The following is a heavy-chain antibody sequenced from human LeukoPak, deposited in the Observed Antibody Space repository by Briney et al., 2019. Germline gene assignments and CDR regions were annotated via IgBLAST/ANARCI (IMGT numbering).Heavy chain of an antibody. Sequence: SETLSLTCAVYGGSLSGYYWSWIRQPPGKGLEWIGEINHSGSTNYNPSLKSRVTISVDTSKNQFSLKLSSVTAADTAVYYCARVPPRNYDFWSGYYFGFDYWGQGTLVTVSS. J-gene: IGHJ4*02. D-gene: IGHD3-3*01. CDR1: GGSLSGYY. CDR2: INHSGST. CDR3: ARVPPRNYDFWSGYYFGFDY. V-gene: IGHV4-34*01.